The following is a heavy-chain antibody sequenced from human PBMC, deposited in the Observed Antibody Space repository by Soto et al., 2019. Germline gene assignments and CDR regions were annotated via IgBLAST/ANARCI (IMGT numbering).Heavy chain of an antibody. CDR3: AHGYVQLLATFHYFDS. CDR2: IYWADDK. D-gene: IGHD2-2*01. V-gene: IGHV2-5*02. CDR1: GFSITGNGEG. J-gene: IGHJ4*02. Sequence: QIALKESGPTLVKPTQTLTLTCTFSGFSITGNGEGVGWIRQPPGKALEWLAPIYWADDKRYSPSLRNRLTITLDNSKDQVILTMTDMGPADTATYYCAHGYVQLLATFHYFDSWGQGTQVTVSS.